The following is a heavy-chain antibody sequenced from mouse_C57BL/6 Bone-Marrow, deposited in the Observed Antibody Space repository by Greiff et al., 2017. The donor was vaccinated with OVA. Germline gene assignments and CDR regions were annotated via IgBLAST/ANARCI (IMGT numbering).Heavy chain of an antibody. CDR2: IYPGSGNT. Sequence: QVQLQQSGPELVKPGASVKISCKASGYSFTSYYIHWVKQRPGQGLEWIGWIYPGSGNTKYNEKFKGKATLTADTSSSTAYMQLSSLTSEDSAVYYGARVTTVADDWYFDVWGTGTTVTVSS. J-gene: IGHJ1*03. V-gene: IGHV1-66*01. D-gene: IGHD1-1*01. CDR1: GYSFTSYY. CDR3: ARVTTVADDWYFDV.